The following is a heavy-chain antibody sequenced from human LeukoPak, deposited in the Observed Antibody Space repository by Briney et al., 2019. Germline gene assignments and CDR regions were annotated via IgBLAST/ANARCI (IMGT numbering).Heavy chain of an antibody. CDR2: IYYSGST. D-gene: IGHD1-14*01. Sequence: KPSETLSLTCTVSGGSISSSSYYWGWIRQPPGKGLEWIGSIYYSGSTYYNPSLKSRVTISVDTSKNQFSLKLSSVTAADTAVYYCARFPPGFLKNYFDYWGQGTLVTVSS. CDR3: ARFPPGFLKNYFDY. J-gene: IGHJ4*02. CDR1: GGSISSSSYY. V-gene: IGHV4-39*01.